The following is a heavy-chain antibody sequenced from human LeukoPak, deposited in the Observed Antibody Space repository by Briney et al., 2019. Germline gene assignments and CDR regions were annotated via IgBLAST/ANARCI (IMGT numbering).Heavy chain of an antibody. V-gene: IGHV4-59*01. CDR3: ARTLAYCGGDCYHLYYYYGMDV. D-gene: IGHD2-21*02. J-gene: IGHJ6*04. CDR1: GGSISSYY. CDR2: IYYSGST. Sequence: SATLSLTCTAAGGSISSYYWSWIRQPPGKGLEWVGYIYYSGSTSYNPSLKSRVTISVGTSKNQFSLKLSSVTAADTAVYYCARTLAYCGGDCYHLYYYYGMDVWGKGTTVTVSS.